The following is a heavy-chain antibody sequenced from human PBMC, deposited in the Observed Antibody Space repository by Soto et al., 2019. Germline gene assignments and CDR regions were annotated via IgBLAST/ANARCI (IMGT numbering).Heavy chain of an antibody. CDR1: GFTFSNFA. Sequence: VGPLRLPCVASGFTFSNFAMPWVRQAPGEGLEWVSAISGSGDDTFYADSMKGRFTISRDNSKDTLYLQINSLRAEDTAVYYCANPIPKTGTTFGFWGQGTLVTVSS. CDR2: ISGSGDDT. CDR3: ANPIPKTGTTFGF. J-gene: IGHJ4*02. V-gene: IGHV3-23*01. D-gene: IGHD1-1*01.